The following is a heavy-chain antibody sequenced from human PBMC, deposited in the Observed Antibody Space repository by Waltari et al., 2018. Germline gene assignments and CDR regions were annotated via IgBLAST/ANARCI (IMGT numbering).Heavy chain of an antibody. CDR3: ATGLPYDILTGYPEAGAFDI. D-gene: IGHD3-9*01. CDR2: VDPEDGET. Sequence: VQLVQSGAEVKKPGSSVKVSCKASGGTFSSYAISWVRQAPGQGLEWMGRVDPEDGETIYAEKFQGRVTITADTSTDTAYMELSSLRSEDTAVYYCATGLPYDILTGYPEAGAFDIWGQGTMVTVSS. J-gene: IGHJ3*02. CDR1: GGTFSSYA. V-gene: IGHV1-69-2*01.